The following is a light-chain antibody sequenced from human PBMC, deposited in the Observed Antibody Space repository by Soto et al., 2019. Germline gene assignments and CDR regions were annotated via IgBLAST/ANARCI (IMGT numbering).Light chain of an antibody. Sequence: DIQMTQSPTSLSASVGDRVTITCQAGQGIRNFVAWYQQKPGKAPKLLIYAASTLQSGVPSRFSGSGSGTDFTLTINSLQPEDVATYSCQKYSSVPVFGPGTKVEIK. CDR2: AAS. CDR3: QKYSSVPV. CDR1: QGIRNF. V-gene: IGKV1-27*01. J-gene: IGKJ3*01.